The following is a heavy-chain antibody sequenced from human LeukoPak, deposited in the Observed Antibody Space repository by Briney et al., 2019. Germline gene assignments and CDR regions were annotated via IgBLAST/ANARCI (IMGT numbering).Heavy chain of an antibody. Sequence: GSLRLSCAASGFTFSSYSMNGVRQPPGKGLEWVGSIYYSGSTYYNPSLTSRVTISVDTSKNQFSLKLSSVTAAHTAVYYCAREGGSYLGYYYMDVWGKGTTVTVSS. J-gene: IGHJ6*03. CDR3: AREGGSYLGYYYMDV. V-gene: IGHV4-39*07. CDR1: GFTFSSYS. D-gene: IGHD1-26*01. CDR2: IYYSGST.